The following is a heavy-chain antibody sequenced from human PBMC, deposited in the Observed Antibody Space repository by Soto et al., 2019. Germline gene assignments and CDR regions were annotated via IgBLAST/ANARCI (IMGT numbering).Heavy chain of an antibody. CDR2: ISSSGSTI. Sequence: PGGSLRLSFAASGFTFSSYEMTWVRQAPGKGPEWVSYISSSGSTIYYADSVKGRLTISRDNTKNPLYLQMNSLRAEDTAVYYCARHTEATVTSYSYLDLWGRGNLVTAS. CDR3: ARHTEATVTSYSYLDL. J-gene: IGHJ2*01. D-gene: IGHD4-17*01. V-gene: IGHV3-48*03. CDR1: GFTFSSYE.